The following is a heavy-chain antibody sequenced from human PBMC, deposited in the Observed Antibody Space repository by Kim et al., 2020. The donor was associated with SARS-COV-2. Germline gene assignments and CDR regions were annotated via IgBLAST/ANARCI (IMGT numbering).Heavy chain of an antibody. CDR3: ARRGGTFYDYGDY. V-gene: IGHV3-48*03. CDR2: ISSSGNNI. J-gene: IGHJ4*02. D-gene: IGHD3-16*01. CDR1: GFTFSSYE. Sequence: GGSLRLSCAASGFTFSSYEMNWVRQAPGKGLEWISYISSSGNNINYSDSVKGRFTISRDNAKNSLFLQMNSLRAEDTAVYYCARRGGTFYDYGDYWGQGTLVTVSS.